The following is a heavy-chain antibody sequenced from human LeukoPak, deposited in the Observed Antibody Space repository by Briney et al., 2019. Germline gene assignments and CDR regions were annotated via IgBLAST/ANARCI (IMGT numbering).Heavy chain of an antibody. Sequence: ASVKVSCKASGYTFTSYYMHWVRQAPGQGLEWMGIINPSGGSTSYAQKFQGRVTMTRDMSTSTVYMELSSLRSEDTAVYYCARASSGWSFSYYFDYWGQGTLVTVSS. CDR1: GYTFTSYY. V-gene: IGHV1-46*01. D-gene: IGHD6-19*01. CDR2: INPSGGST. CDR3: ARASSGWSFSYYFDY. J-gene: IGHJ4*02.